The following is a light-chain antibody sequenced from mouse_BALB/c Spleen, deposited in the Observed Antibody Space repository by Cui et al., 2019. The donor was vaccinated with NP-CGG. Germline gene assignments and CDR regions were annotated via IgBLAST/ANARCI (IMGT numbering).Light chain of an antibody. J-gene: IGLJ1*01. V-gene: IGLV1*01. CDR2: GTN. CDR1: TGAVTTSNY. CDR3: ALWYSNHWV. Sequence: VVFTQESALTTSPGETVTLTCRSSTGAVTTSNYANWVQEKPDHLFTGLIGGTNNRVPGVPARFSGSLIGDKAALTITGTQTEDEAIYFCALWYSNHWVFGGGTKLTVL.